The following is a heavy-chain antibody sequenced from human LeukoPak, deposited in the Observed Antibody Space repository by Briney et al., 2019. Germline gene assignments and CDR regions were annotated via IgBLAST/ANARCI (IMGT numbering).Heavy chain of an antibody. D-gene: IGHD3-16*01. J-gene: IGHJ4*02. CDR2: INAYNGNT. Sequence: ASVKVSCKASGYTFTSYYIHWVRQAPGQGLEWMGWINAYNGNTNYAQKVQGRVTMTTDTSTSTAYMELRSLTSDDTAVYYCARDGFRGPADYWGQGTLVTVSS. CDR1: GYTFTSYY. CDR3: ARDGFRGPADY. V-gene: IGHV1-18*01.